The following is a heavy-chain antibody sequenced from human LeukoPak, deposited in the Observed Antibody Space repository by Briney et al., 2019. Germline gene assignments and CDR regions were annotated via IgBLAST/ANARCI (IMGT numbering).Heavy chain of an antibody. CDR1: GGSISSGRYY. D-gene: IGHD6-13*01. CDR3: ATGSSWYVDY. V-gene: IGHV4-61*02. CDR2: IYTSGST. J-gene: IGHJ4*02. Sequence: SQTLSLTCTVSGGSISSGRYYWRWIRQPAGKGLEWIGRIYTSGSTNYNPSLKSRPTISVDTSKNQFSLTLTSVPTAAPPVYSRATGSSWYVDYWGPVTLVTASS.